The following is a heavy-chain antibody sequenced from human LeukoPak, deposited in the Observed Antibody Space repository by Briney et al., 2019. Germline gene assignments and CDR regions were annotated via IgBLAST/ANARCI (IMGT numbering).Heavy chain of an antibody. D-gene: IGHD3-16*02. Sequence: SEPLSLPCSVSGGSINSYWWSWIRPPAGKGLEFIGRIYTTGMTNYNPSLKSRVSMSVDTSKNQFSLELRSVTAADTAVYFCARAGYTISSYRFDYWGQGALVTVSS. CDR3: ARAGYTISSYRFDY. V-gene: IGHV4-4*07. CDR2: IYTTGMT. J-gene: IGHJ4*02. CDR1: GGSINSYW.